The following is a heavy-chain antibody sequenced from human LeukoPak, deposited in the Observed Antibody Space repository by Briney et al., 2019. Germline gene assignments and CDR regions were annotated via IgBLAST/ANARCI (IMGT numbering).Heavy chain of an antibody. J-gene: IGHJ6*04. Sequence: GGSLRLSCAASGFTFSSYGMHWVRQAPGKGLEGVAVIWYDGSNKYYADSVKGRFTISRDNSKNTLYLQMNSLRAEDTAVYYCARVPITMVRGVIKHYYYGMDVWGKGTTVTVSS. CDR2: IWYDGSNK. CDR1: GFTFSSYG. CDR3: ARVPITMVRGVIKHYYYGMDV. V-gene: IGHV3-33*01. D-gene: IGHD3-10*01.